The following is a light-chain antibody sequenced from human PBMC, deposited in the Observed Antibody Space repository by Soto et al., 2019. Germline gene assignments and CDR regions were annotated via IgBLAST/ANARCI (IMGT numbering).Light chain of an antibody. CDR1: SSDVGGYNY. CDR2: DVS. J-gene: IGLJ1*01. CDR3: SSYTSSSNYV. V-gene: IGLV2-14*01. Sequence: QSVLTQPASVSGSPGQSITISCTGTSSDVGGYNYVSWYQQHPGKAPKLMIYDVSNRPSGVSNRFSGSKSGNTASLTIFGLQAEDEADYYCSSYTSSSNYVFGTGTKVTVL.